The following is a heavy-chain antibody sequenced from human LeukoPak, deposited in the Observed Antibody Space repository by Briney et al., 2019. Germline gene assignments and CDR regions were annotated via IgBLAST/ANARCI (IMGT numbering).Heavy chain of an antibody. CDR2: ISSSSSYI. D-gene: IGHD3-10*01. V-gene: IGHV3-21*01. CDR1: GFTFSSYS. J-gene: IGHJ4*02. Sequence: GGSLRLSCAASGFTFSSYSMNWVRQAPGKGLEWVSSISSSSSYIYYADSVKGRFTISRDNAKNSLCLQMNSLRAEDTAVYYCARAGSHWHYVYWGQGTVVTVSS. CDR3: ARAGSHWHYVY.